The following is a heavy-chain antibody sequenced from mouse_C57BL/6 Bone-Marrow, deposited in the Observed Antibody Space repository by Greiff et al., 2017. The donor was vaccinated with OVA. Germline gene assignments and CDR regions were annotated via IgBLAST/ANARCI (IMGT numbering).Heavy chain of an antibody. CDR3: AREGDYYGSSLYWYFDV. CDR1: GYTFTSYW. D-gene: IGHD1-1*01. V-gene: IGHV1-50*01. Sequence: QVQLQQPGAELVKPGASVKLSCKASGYTFTSYWMQWVKQRPGQGLEWIGEIDPSDSDTNYNQKFKGKATLTVDTSSSTAYMQLSSLTSEDSAVYYCAREGDYYGSSLYWYFDVWGTGTTVTVSS. J-gene: IGHJ1*03. CDR2: IDPSDSDT.